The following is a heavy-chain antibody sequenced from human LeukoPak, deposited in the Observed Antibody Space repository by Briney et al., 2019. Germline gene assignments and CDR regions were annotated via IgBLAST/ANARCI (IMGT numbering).Heavy chain of an antibody. CDR2: ISSSSSYI. D-gene: IGHD6-19*01. V-gene: IGHV3-21*04. Sequence: GGSLRLSCAASGFTFSSYSMNRVRQAPGKGLEWVSSISSSSSYIYYADSVKGRFTISRDNAKNSLYLQMNSLRAEDTAVYYCAREVLGTLAVAGTTPVGSDYWGQGTLVTVSS. J-gene: IGHJ4*02. CDR3: AREVLGTLAVAGTTPVGSDY. CDR1: GFTFSSYS.